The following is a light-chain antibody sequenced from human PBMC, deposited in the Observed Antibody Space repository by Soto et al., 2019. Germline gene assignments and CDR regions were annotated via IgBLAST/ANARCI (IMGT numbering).Light chain of an antibody. CDR1: QSVTSNY. V-gene: IGKV3-20*01. CDR3: QHYVSPPIT. J-gene: IGKJ5*01. Sequence: EIVLTQSPGTLSLSPGERSTLSCRASQSVTSNYLAWYQQKPGQAPRLLVYGASSRATGISDRFSGSGSGTDFTLTISRLEPEDFAVYYCQHYVSPPITFGQGTRREIK. CDR2: GAS.